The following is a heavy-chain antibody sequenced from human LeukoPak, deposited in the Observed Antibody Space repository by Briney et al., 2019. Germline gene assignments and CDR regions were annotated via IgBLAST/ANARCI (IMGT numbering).Heavy chain of an antibody. CDR3: ARVLGSYHQYYFDY. V-gene: IGHV1-18*01. Sequence: ASVKVSCKASGYTFTSYAMHWVRQAPGQRLEWMGWISAYNGNTNYAQKLQGRVTMTTDTSTSTAYMELRSLRSDDTAVYYCARVLGSYHQYYFDYWGQGTLVTVSS. CDR2: ISAYNGNT. CDR1: GYTFTSYA. J-gene: IGHJ4*02. D-gene: IGHD1-26*01.